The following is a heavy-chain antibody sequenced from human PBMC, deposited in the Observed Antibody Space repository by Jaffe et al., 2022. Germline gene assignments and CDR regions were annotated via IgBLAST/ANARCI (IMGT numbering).Heavy chain of an antibody. CDR3: TRNYYDFWSGYYRPMMIDY. D-gene: IGHD3-3*01. CDR1: GYTFTSYG. Sequence: QVQLVQSGAEVKKPGASVKVSCKASGYTFTSYGISWVRQAPGQGLEWMGWISAYNGNTNYAQKLQGRVTMTTDTSTSTAYMELRSLRSDDTAVYYCTRNYYDFWSGYYRPMMIDYWGQGTLVTVSS. V-gene: IGHV1-18*01. CDR2: ISAYNGNT. J-gene: IGHJ4*02.